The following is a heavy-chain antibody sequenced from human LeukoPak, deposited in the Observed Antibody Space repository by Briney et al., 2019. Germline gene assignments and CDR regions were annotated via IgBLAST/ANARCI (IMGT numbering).Heavy chain of an antibody. CDR1: GFTFSNYW. D-gene: IGHD3-16*01. V-gene: IGHV3-7*01. CDR3: ARDSYYFDY. CDR2: IKQDGSEK. Sequence: QSGGSLRLSCAASGFTFSNYWMSWVRQAPGKGLEWVANIKQDGSEKYYVDSVKGRFTISRDNAKNSLCLQMNSVRAEDTAVYYCARDSYYFDYWGQGTLVTVSS. J-gene: IGHJ4*02.